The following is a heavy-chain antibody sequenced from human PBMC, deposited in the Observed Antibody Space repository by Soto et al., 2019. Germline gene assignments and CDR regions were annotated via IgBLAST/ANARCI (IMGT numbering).Heavy chain of an antibody. D-gene: IGHD2-2*01. CDR3: AKGPAIVLVPAAMNYYYGMDV. CDR1: GFTFSTYG. CDR2: ISYDGSNK. Sequence: LSCAASGFTFSTYGMHWVRQAPCNGLEWVAVISYDGSNKYYADSVKGRFTISRDNSKNTLYLQMNSLRAEDTAVYYCAKGPAIVLVPAAMNYYYGMDVWGQGTTVTVYS. V-gene: IGHV3-30*18. J-gene: IGHJ6*02.